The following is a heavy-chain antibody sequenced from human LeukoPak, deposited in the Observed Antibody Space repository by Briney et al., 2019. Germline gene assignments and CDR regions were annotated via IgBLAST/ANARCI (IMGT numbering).Heavy chain of an antibody. CDR1: GFTFSSYS. V-gene: IGHV3-21*04. J-gene: IGHJ4*02. Sequence: GGSLRLSCAASGFTFSSYSMNWVRQAPGKGLEWVSSISSSSSYIYYADSVKGRFTISRDSSKNTLYLQMNSLRAEDTAVYYCAKTRMWLREFDYWGQGTLVTVSS. CDR2: ISSSSSYI. CDR3: AKTRMWLREFDY. D-gene: IGHD5-12*01.